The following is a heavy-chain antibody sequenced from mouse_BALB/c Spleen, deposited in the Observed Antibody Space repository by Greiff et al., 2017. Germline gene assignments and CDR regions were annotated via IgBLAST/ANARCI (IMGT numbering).Heavy chain of an antibody. CDR1: GFTFSSYG. Sequence: DVMLVESGGDLVKPGGSLKLSCAASGFTFSSYGMSWVRQTPDKRLEWVATISSGGSYTYYPDSVKGRFTISRDNAKNTLYLQMSSLKSEDTAMYYCARRDDGYYGGFAYWGQGTLVTVSA. J-gene: IGHJ3*01. D-gene: IGHD2-3*01. V-gene: IGHV5-6*02. CDR3: ARRDDGYYGGFAY. CDR2: ISSGGSYT.